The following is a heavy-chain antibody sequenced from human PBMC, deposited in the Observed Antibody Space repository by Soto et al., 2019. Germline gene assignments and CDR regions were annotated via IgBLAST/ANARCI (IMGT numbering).Heavy chain of an antibody. D-gene: IGHD3-3*01. V-gene: IGHV3-23*01. J-gene: IGHJ4*02. CDR1: GFSFGSYA. Sequence: GGSLRLSCAASGFSFGSYALSWVRQAPGKGLEWVSTISGSDGKTFYADAVKGRFSISRDTSQNTLYLQMNSLRADDTAIYYCARWSYLDYWGQGTRVTAPQ. CDR3: ARWSYLDY. CDR2: ISGSDGKT.